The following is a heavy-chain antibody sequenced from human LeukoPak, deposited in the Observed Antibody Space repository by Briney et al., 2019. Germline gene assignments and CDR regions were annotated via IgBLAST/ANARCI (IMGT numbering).Heavy chain of an antibody. Sequence: GESLKISCKGSGYSFTSYWIGWVRRMPGKGLEWMGIIYPGDSDTRYSPSFQGQVTISADKSISTAYLQWSSLKASDTAMYYCASRQSSYYDFWSGPNYDAFDIWGQGTMVTVSS. CDR3: ASRQSSYYDFWSGPNYDAFDI. V-gene: IGHV5-51*01. D-gene: IGHD3-3*01. CDR1: GYSFTSYW. CDR2: IYPGDSDT. J-gene: IGHJ3*02.